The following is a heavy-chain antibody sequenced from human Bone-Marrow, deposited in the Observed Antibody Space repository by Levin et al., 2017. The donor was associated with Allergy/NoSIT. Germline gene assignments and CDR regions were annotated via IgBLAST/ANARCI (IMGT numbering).Heavy chain of an antibody. D-gene: IGHD6-19*01. CDR3: VSGFDSSASGGY. CDR2: INSDGSST. Sequence: LSLTCAASGFRFSKYWMHWVRQAPGKGLVWISYINSDGSSTDYADSVKGRFTISRDNAKNMLQLQMNGLRAEDMAVYYCVSGFDSSASGGYWGQGTLVTVSS. J-gene: IGHJ4*02. CDR1: GFRFSKYW. V-gene: IGHV3-74*01.